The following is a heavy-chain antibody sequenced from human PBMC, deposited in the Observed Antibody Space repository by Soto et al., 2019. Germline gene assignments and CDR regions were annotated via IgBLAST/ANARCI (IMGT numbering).Heavy chain of an antibody. Sequence: ANCAQKFQGRVTITADDSTSTAYMELSSLRSEDTAVYYCANNHWKNRIAADGDIDFWGKGTLVTVSS. V-gene: IGHV1-69*01. CDR3: ANNHWKNRIAADGDIDF. CDR2: A. D-gene: IGHD6-13*01. J-gene: IGHJ4*02.